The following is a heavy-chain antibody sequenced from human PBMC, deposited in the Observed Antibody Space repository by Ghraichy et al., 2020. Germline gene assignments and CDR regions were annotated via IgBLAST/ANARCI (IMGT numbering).Heavy chain of an antibody. CDR3: AKLVGDLHAFDI. J-gene: IGHJ3*02. V-gene: IGHV3-30*18. CDR1: GFTFSSYG. D-gene: IGHD4-17*01. CDR2: ISYDGSNQ. Sequence: GGSLRLSCAASGFTFSSYGMHWVRQAPGKGLEWVAVISYDGSNQYYADSVEGRFTISRDNSKNTLYLQMNSLRAEDTAVYYCAKLVGDLHAFDIWGQGTMVTVSS.